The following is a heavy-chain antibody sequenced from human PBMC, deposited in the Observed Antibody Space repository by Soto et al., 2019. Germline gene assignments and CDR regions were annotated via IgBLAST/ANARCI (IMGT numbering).Heavy chain of an antibody. D-gene: IGHD3-22*01. CDR1: GGSITSSSYY. V-gene: IGHV4-39*01. J-gene: IGHJ4*02. CDR3: MLGSGWKDFDY. CDR2: IYYSGST. Sequence: SVTLPLTWTVSGGSITSSSYYWGWIRQPPGKGLEWIGNIYYSGSTYYNPSLKSRVTISVDTSKTQFSLKLSSVTAADTAVYYCMLGSGWKDFDYWGQGTLVTVSS.